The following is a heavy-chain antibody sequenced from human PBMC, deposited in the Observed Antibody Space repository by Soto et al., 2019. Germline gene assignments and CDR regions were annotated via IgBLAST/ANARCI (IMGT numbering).Heavy chain of an antibody. J-gene: IGHJ4*02. CDR3: ARVERWELLRPDY. CDR2: ISSSGSTI. CDR1: GFTFSSYE. Sequence: PGGSLRLSCAASGFTFSSYEMNWFRQAPGKGLEWVSYISSSGSTIYYADSVKGRFTISRDNAKNSLYLQMNSLRAEDTAVYYCARVERWELLRPDYWGQGTLVTVSS. V-gene: IGHV3-48*03. D-gene: IGHD1-26*01.